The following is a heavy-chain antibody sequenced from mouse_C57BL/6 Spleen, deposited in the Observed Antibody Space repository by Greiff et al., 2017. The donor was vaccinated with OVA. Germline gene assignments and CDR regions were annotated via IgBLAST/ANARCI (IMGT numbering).Heavy chain of an antibody. D-gene: IGHD4-1*01. Sequence: QVQLQQSGAELVRPGASVTLSCKASGYTFTDYEMHWVKQTPVHGLEWIGAIDPETGGTAYNQKFKGKAILTADKSSSTAYMELRSLPSEDSAVYYCTRPIGTVPFAYWGQGTLVTVSA. V-gene: IGHV1-15*01. J-gene: IGHJ3*01. CDR2: IDPETGGT. CDR1: GYTFTDYE. CDR3: TRPIGTVPFAY.